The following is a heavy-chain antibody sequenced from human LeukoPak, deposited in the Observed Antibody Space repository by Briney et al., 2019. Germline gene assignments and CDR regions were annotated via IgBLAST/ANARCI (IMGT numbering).Heavy chain of an antibody. D-gene: IGHD1-20*01. CDR3: ARRITRRGIDY. J-gene: IGHJ4*02. V-gene: IGHV3-53*01. CDR1: GFTVSSKY. Sequence: GGSLRLSCAASGFTVSSKYMSWVRQAPGKGLEWVSVIYSGGSTYYADSVKGRFTVSRDNSKNTLYLQMNSLRAEDTAVYYCARRITRRGIDYWGQGTLVTVSS. CDR2: IYSGGST.